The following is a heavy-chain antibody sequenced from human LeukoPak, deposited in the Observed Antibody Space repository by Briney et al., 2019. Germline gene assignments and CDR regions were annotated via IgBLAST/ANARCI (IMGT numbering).Heavy chain of an antibody. V-gene: IGHV4-59*01. CDR1: GGSISSYY. Sequence: SETLSLTCTVSGGSISSYYWSWIRQPPGKGLEWIGYIYYSGSTNYNPSLKSRVTISVNTSKNQFSLKLSSVTAADTAVYYCARDAPRYSSSWYGWFDPWGQGTLVTVSS. CDR3: ARDAPRYSSSWYGWFDP. D-gene: IGHD6-13*01. J-gene: IGHJ5*02. CDR2: IYYSGST.